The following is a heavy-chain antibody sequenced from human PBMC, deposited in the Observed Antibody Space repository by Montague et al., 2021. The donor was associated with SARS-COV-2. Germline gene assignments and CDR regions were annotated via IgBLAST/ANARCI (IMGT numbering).Heavy chain of an antibody. CDR1: GFSLSTSEVG. V-gene: IGHV2-5*02. CDR3: AHFGILRYFDP. Sequence: PALVKPTQTLTLTCTFSGFSLSTSEVGVGWIRQPPGKAPEFLALSYGXDDNRYKPSLKSRLTITKVTSKNQVVLTMTNVDPVDTATYYCAHFGILRYFDPGGQGTLVAVAS. D-gene: IGHD3-9*01. CDR2: SYGXDDN. J-gene: IGHJ5*02.